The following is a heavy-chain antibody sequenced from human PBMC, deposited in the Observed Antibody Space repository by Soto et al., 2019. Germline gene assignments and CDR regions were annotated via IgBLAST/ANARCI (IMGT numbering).Heavy chain of an antibody. CDR2: FFYSGST. CDR3: ARSRYYDFWSGYYYFDY. D-gene: IGHD3-3*01. J-gene: IGHJ4*02. CDR1: GVSISSSSYY. V-gene: IGHV4-39*01. Sequence: QLQLQGSGPGLLKPSETLSLTCTVSGVSISSSSYYWGWIRQPPGKGLEWIGSFFYSGSTHYNPSLGSRLSISADTSENQFSLKLSSVTAADTAVYYCARSRYYDFWSGYYYFDYWGQGTLVTVSS.